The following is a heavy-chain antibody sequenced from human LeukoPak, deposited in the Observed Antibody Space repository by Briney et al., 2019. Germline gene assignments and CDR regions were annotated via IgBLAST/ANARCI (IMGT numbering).Heavy chain of an antibody. J-gene: IGHJ5*02. Sequence: VASVKVSCKVSGYTLTELSMHWVRQAPGKGLEWMGGFDPEDGETIYAQKLQGRVTITEDTSTDTAYMELSSLRSEDTAVYYCARDRSGSPPRAWGQGTLVTVSS. V-gene: IGHV1-24*01. CDR2: FDPEDGET. CDR1: GYTLTELS. CDR3: ARDRSGSPPRA. D-gene: IGHD1-26*01.